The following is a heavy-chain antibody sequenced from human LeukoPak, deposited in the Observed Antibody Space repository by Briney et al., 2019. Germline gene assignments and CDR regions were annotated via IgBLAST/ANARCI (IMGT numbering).Heavy chain of an antibody. Sequence: GGSLRLSCAASEFTFSNYAIHWVRQAPGKGLEWVTVISYDGSNTYYADSVKGRFTISRDNSKNTLYLQMNSLRAEDTAVYYWARDLGGLYSSSWYYYGMDVWGQGTTVTVSS. CDR2: ISYDGSNT. CDR3: ARDLGGLYSSSWYYYGMDV. D-gene: IGHD6-13*01. CDR1: EFTFSNYA. V-gene: IGHV3-30*04. J-gene: IGHJ6*02.